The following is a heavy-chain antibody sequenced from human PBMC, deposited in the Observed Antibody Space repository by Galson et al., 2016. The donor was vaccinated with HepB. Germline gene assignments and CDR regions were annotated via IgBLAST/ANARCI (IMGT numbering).Heavy chain of an antibody. Sequence: SVKVSCKASGDALRNLAINWVRQAPGQGLEWMGGIVPIIGTGNYAQKFQDRLTIVADKSTSTNYMELRSLRSEDTALYFCATAGDYYDNSAFDYWGQGTVVTVSS. CDR1: GDALRNLA. CDR2: IVPIIGTG. CDR3: ATAGDYYDNSAFDY. V-gene: IGHV1-69*06. J-gene: IGHJ4*02. D-gene: IGHD3-22*01.